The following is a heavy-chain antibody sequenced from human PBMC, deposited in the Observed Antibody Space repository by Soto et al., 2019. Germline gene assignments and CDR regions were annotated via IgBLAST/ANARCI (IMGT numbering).Heavy chain of an antibody. Sequence: GGSLRLSCAASGFTFSSYGMHWVRQAPGKWLEWVAVISYDGSNKYYADSVKGRFTISRDNSKNTLYLQMNSLRAEDTAAYYFAKDGDPLDYWGQGXLVTVYS. V-gene: IGHV3-30*18. CDR3: AKDGDPLDY. D-gene: IGHD7-27*01. CDR1: GFTFSSYG. J-gene: IGHJ4*02. CDR2: ISYDGSNK.